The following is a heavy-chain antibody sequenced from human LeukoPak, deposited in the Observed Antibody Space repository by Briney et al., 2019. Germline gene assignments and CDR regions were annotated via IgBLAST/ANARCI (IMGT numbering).Heavy chain of an antibody. CDR3: AEDYSPGMDV. Sequence: GGSLRLSCAASGFTFTNYAMSWVRQAPGKGLEWVSGINYSGASTYYADSVKGRFTISRDNSKNTLYLQMNSRRVEDTAVYFCAEDYSPGMDVWGQGTTVTVSS. CDR2: INYSGAST. J-gene: IGHJ6*02. CDR1: GFTFTNYA. D-gene: IGHD4-4*01. V-gene: IGHV3-23*01.